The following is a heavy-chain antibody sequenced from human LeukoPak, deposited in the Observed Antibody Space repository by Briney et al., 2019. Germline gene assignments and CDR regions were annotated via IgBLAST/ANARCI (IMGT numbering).Heavy chain of an antibody. CDR3: ARGPGYLTDY. Sequence: GGSLRLSCAASGFTFSSYSMNWIRQAPGKGLEWVSPISSSTSYIYYADSVKGRFTISKDNAKNSLYLQMNSLRAEDTAVYYCARGPGYLTDYWGRGTLVTVSS. CDR2: ISSSTSYI. V-gene: IGHV3-21*01. D-gene: IGHD2-15*01. CDR1: GFTFSSYS. J-gene: IGHJ4*02.